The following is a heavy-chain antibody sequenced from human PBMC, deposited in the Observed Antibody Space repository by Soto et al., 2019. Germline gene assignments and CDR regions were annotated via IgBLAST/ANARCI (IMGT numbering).Heavy chain of an antibody. CDR1: GFTFSSYW. CDR3: ARVPIAAADGHFDY. V-gene: IGHV3-74*01. J-gene: IGHJ4*02. CDR2: INSDGSST. Sequence: GGSLRLSCAASGFTFSSYWMHWVRQAPGKGLVWVSRINSDGSSTSYADSVKGRFTISRDNAKNTLYLQMNSLRAEDTAVYYCARVPIAAADGHFDYWGQGTLVTVSS. D-gene: IGHD6-13*01.